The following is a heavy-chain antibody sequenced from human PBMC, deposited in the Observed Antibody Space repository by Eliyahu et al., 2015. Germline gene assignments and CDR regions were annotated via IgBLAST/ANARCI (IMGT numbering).Heavy chain of an antibody. J-gene: IGHJ4*02. CDR2: VRTKANSYAT. CDR3: TRSWDGSAFNPDFDY. CDR1: GFXFSDSA. D-gene: IGHD3-22*01. Sequence: EVQLVESGGGLVQPGGSXXLXCXAPGFXFSDSAMHWVRQASGKGLEWIGRVRTKANSYATAYTASLEGRFTISRDDSQNTAHLQLNSLKTEDTAVYYCTRSWDGSAFNPDFDYWGQGTLVTVSS. V-gene: IGHV3-73*02.